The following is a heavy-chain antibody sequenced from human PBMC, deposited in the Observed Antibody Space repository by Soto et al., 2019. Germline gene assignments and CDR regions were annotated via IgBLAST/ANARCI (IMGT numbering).Heavy chain of an antibody. J-gene: IGHJ6*02. CDR1: GFTFSSYG. D-gene: IGHD3-22*01. CDR2: ISYDGSNK. V-gene: IGHV3-30*18. CDR3: AKDSYDSSGYYYSVYYYYYYGMDV. Sequence: GGSLRLSCAASGFTFSSYGMHWVRQAPGKGLEWVAVISYDGSNKYYADSVKGRFTISRDNSKNTLYLQMNSLRAEDTAVYYCAKDSYDSSGYYYSVYYYYYYGMDVWGQGTTVTVSS.